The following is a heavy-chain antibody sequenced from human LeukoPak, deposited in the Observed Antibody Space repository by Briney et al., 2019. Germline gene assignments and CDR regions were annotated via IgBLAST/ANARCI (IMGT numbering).Heavy chain of an antibody. CDR1: GSTFNTYG. CDR2: IWFDGSVK. V-gene: IGHV3-33*06. J-gene: IGHJ4*02. D-gene: IGHD3-3*01. CDR3: AKDTAVQFLEPAF. Sequence: GGSLGLSCAASGSTFNTYGMHWVRQAPGKGLEWVAAIWFDGSVKHYSDAVKGRFTISRDNSLNTLYLQMNSLRVEDTAIYYCAKDTAVQFLEPAFWGQGTLVTVSS.